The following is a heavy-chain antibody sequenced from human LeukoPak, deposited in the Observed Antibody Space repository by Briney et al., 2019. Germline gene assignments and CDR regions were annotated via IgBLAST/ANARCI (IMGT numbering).Heavy chain of an antibody. Sequence: GGSLRLSCAASGFTCSSYWMSWVRQAPGKGLEWVANIKQDGSEKYYVDSVKGRFTISRDNAKNSLYLQMNSLRAEDTAVYYCAREKTSRVGITIFGVGFDYWGQGTLVTVSS. CDR1: GFTCSSYW. D-gene: IGHD3-3*01. CDR3: AREKTSRVGITIFGVGFDY. V-gene: IGHV3-7*01. CDR2: IKQDGSEK. J-gene: IGHJ4*02.